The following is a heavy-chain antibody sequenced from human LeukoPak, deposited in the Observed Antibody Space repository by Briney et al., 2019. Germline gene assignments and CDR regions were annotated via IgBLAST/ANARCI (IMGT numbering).Heavy chain of an antibody. CDR3: ARRGRIQWEFDY. D-gene: IGHD1-26*01. J-gene: IGHJ4*02. V-gene: IGHV4-30-2*01. CDR2: IYHSGST. Sequence: SETLSLTCAVSGGSISSGGYSWSWIRQPPGKGLEWIGYIYHSGSTYYNPSLKSRVTISVDRSKNQFSLKLSSVTAADTAVYYCARRGRIQWEFDYWGQGTLVTVSS. CDR1: GGSISSGGYS.